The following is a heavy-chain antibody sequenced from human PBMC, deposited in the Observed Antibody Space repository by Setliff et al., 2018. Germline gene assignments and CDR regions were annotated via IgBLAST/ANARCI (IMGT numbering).Heavy chain of an antibody. D-gene: IGHD2-8*01. Sequence: SSETLSLTCTVSDVSISGYYWSWIRQPPGKGLEWIGNIYSSGSTNYNPSLKSRVTISVDTSKNQFSLNLTSVTAADTAVYYCAREGFYCTNGVCYRPFDYWGQGTLVTVSS. CDR2: IYSSGST. CDR3: AREGFYCTNGVCYRPFDY. V-gene: IGHV4-4*08. J-gene: IGHJ4*02. CDR1: DVSISGYY.